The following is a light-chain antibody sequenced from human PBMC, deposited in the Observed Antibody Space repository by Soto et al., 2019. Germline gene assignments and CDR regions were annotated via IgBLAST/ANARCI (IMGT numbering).Light chain of an antibody. J-gene: IGLJ1*01. CDR3: SSYTSSSTLGYV. V-gene: IGLV2-14*01. Sequence: QSALTQPASVSGSPGQSNTISCTGTSSDVGGYNYVSWYQQHPGKAPKLMIYDVSNRPSGVSNRFSGSKSGNTASLTISGLQAEDEADYYCSSYTSSSTLGYVFGTGTKLTVL. CDR1: SSDVGGYNY. CDR2: DVS.